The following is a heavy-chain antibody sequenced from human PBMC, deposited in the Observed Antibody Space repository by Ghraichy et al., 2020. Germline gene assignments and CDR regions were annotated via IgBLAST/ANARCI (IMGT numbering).Heavy chain of an antibody. J-gene: IGHJ4*02. V-gene: IGHV3-33*06. D-gene: IGHD5-24*01. CDR2: VFYDGTSK. CDR1: GFSFTTYG. Sequence: GGSLRLSCATSGFSFTTYGLHWVRQAPGKGLEWVGVVFYDGTSKYYVESVRGRFTISRDISNNTLYLQMNSLRAEDTGNYYWAKSKDGYHHGLGYWGQGTLVTVSS. CDR3: AKSKDGYHHGLGY.